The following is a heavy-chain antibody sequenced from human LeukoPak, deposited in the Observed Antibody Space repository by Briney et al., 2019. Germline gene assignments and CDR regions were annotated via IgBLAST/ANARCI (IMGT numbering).Heavy chain of an antibody. CDR2: INISGGTT. CDR1: GVSFIGYN. Sequence: GGSLRLSCTASGVSFIGYNLTWVRQVPGKGLEWISYINISGGTTYYADFVMGRFTTSVNKAKNSLYLQMYRLRAEDTALYYCAREQTYAFDNWGEGALLSVAS. D-gene: IGHD4-17*01. CDR3: AREQTYAFDN. V-gene: IGHV3-48*01. J-gene: IGHJ4*02.